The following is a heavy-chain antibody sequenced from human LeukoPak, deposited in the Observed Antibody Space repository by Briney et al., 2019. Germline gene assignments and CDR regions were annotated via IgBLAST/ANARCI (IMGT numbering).Heavy chain of an antibody. Sequence: PSETLSLTCTVSGGSISSYYWSWVRQPPGKGLEWIGYIYYSGSTNYNPSLKSRVTISVVTSKNQFSLKLSSVTAADTAVYYCARSGIGYFDYWGQGTLVTVSS. V-gene: IGHV4-59*01. D-gene: IGHD2-15*01. J-gene: IGHJ4*02. CDR1: GGSISSYY. CDR3: ARSGIGYFDY. CDR2: IYYSGST.